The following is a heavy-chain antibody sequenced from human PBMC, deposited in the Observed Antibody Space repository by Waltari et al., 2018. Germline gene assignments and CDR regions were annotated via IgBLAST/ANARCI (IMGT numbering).Heavy chain of an antibody. CDR3: ARHLNWYFDL. V-gene: IGHV4-39*01. J-gene: IGHJ2*01. CDR1: GGSISSSSYS. CDR2: IYYSGST. Sequence: QLQLQESGPGLVKPSETLSLTCTVSGGSISSSSYSWGWIRQPPGKGLEWIGGIYYSGSTYYNPSLKSRVTISVDTSKNQFSLKLSSVTAADTAVYYCARHLNWYFDLWGRGTLVTVSS.